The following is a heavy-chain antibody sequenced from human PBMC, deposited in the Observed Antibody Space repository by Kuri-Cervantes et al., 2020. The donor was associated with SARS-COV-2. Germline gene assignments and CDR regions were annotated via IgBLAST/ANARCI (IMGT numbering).Heavy chain of an antibody. V-gene: IGHV1-8*03. D-gene: IGHD3-10*01. CDR1: GYXXXSYX. CDR3: ARDPGSXXDYGFDY. Sequence: ASVKVSXXASGYXXXSYXINWVRQATGQGLEWMGWMNPXXGNTGYAQXXQGRVXITRNTSISTAYMELSSLRSXDTAVXXCARDPGSXXDYGFDYWGQGTLVTVSS. CDR2: MNPXXGNT. J-gene: IGHJ4*02.